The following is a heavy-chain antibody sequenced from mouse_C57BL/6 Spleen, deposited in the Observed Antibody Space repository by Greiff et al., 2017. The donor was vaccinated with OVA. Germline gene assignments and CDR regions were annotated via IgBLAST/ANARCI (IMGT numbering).Heavy chain of an antibody. D-gene: IGHD1-1*01. CDR2: INPNNGGT. J-gene: IGHJ2*01. CDR1: GYTFTDYN. CDR3: ARLRITTVEGYFDY. V-gene: IGHV1-18*01. Sequence: VQLQQSGPELVKPGASVKIPCKASGYTFTDYNMDWVKQSHGKSLEWIGDINPNNGGTIYNQKFKGKATLTVDKSSSTAYMELRSLTSEDTAVYYGARLRITTVEGYFDYWGQGTTLTVSS.